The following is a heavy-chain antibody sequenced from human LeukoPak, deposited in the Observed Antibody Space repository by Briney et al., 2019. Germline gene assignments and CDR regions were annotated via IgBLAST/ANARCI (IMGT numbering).Heavy chain of an antibody. V-gene: IGHV4-59*08. CDR2: IHYSGTT. D-gene: IGHD4-23*01. J-gene: IGHJ4*02. CDR3: ARHTSYGGNSASGF. CDR1: GGSISPNY. Sequence: SETLSLTCTVSGGSISPNYWSWIRQPPGKGLEWIGYIHYSGTTNYNPSLKSRVTVSVDTSRNQFSLKLSSVAAADTAVYYCARHTSYGGNSASGFWGQGTLVTVSS.